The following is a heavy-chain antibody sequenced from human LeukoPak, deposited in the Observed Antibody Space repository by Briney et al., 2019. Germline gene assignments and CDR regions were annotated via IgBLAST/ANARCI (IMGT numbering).Heavy chain of an antibody. CDR3: AKVEPSLTYRFDY. V-gene: IGHV3-66*02. D-gene: IGHD3-16*02. CDR2: IYSGGST. Sequence: PGGSLRLSCAASGFTFSSNYMSWVRQAPGKGLEWVSVIYSGGSTYYSDSVKGRFTISRDNSKNTLYLQMNSLRAEDTAVYYCAKVEPSLTYRFDYWGQGTLVTVSS. CDR1: GFTFSSNY. J-gene: IGHJ4*02.